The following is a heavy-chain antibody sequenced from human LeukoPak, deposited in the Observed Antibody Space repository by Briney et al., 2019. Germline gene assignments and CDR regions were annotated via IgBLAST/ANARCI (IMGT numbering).Heavy chain of an antibody. Sequence: PSETLSLTCTVSGGPIFSYYWSWIRQTAGKGLEWIGRLYPGVGTDYNPSLKSRVTMSVDTSKKQFALKLSAVTAADTAVYYCARLKFYDSTGYSPGHYMDVWGKGPTVTVSS. V-gene: IGHV4-4*07. D-gene: IGHD3-22*01. CDR1: GGPIFSYY. CDR2: LYPGVGT. J-gene: IGHJ6*03. CDR3: ARLKFYDSTGYSPGHYMDV.